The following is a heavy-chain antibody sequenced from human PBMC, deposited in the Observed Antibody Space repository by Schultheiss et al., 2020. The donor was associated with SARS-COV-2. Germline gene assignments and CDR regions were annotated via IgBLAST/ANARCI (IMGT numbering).Heavy chain of an antibody. D-gene: IGHD6-13*01. CDR2: ISYDGSNK. Sequence: GGSLRLSCAASGFTFSSYGMHWVRQAPGKWLEWVAVISYDGSNKYYADSVKGRFTISRDNSKNTLYLQMNSLRAEDTAVYYCARQGRSWYVYYYYGMDVWGQGTTVTVAS. V-gene: IGHV3-30*03. J-gene: IGHJ6*02. CDR3: ARQGRSWYVYYYYGMDV. CDR1: GFTFSSYG.